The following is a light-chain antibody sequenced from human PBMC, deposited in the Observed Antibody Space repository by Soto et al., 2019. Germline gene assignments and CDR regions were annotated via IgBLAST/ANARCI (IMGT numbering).Light chain of an antibody. CDR2: GAS. J-gene: IGKJ4*01. CDR3: QQNLHWLT. Sequence: EIVMTQSPATLSVSPGERATLSCRASQSVSSNLVWYQQKPGQAPRLLIYGASTRATGIPARFSGSGSGTEFTLTISSLQSEDVAVYYCQQNLHWLTFGGGTKVEIK. V-gene: IGKV3-15*01. CDR1: QSVSSN.